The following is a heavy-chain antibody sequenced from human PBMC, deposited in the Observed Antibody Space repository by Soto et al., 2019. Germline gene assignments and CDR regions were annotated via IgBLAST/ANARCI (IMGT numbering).Heavy chain of an antibody. V-gene: IGHV1-69*13. J-gene: IGHJ6*02. CDR1: GGTFSSYA. D-gene: IGHD2-2*01. CDR2: IIPIFGTA. CDR3: ARDRYCSSTSCWDYYYYYGMDV. Sequence: SVKVSCKASGGTFSSYAISWVRQDPGQGLEWMGGIIPIFGTANYARKFQGRVTITADESTSTAYMELSSLRSEDTAVYYCARDRYCSSTSCWDYYYYYGMDVWGQGTTVTVSS.